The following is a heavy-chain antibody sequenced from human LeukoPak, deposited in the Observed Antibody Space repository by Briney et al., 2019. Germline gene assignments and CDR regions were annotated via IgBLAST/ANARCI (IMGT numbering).Heavy chain of an antibody. V-gene: IGHV3-23*01. CDR3: ARGYYYDSSGYYSFDRFDY. D-gene: IGHD3-22*01. Sequence: GGSLRLSCAASGFTFNYYAMNWVRQAPGKGLEWVSAILGGGGTTSYADSVKGRFTISRDNSKNTLYLQMNSLRAADTAVYYCARGYYYDSSGYYSFDRFDYWGQGTLVTVSS. CDR2: ILGGGGTT. J-gene: IGHJ4*02. CDR1: GFTFNYYA.